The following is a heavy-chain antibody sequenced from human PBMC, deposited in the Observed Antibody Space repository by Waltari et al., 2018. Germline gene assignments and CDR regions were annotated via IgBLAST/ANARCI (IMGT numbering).Heavy chain of an antibody. J-gene: IGHJ6*02. V-gene: IGHV3-48*03. CDR1: GFTFSSYE. D-gene: IGHD5-18*01. CDR2: ISSSGSTI. CDR3: ARDKGRGYSYGLYGGYYYYGMDV. Sequence: EVQLVESGGGLVQPGGSLRVSCAASGFTFSSYEMNWVRQAPGKGLEWVSYISSSGSTIYNADAVKVRFTIARDNAKNSRYLQMSSLRAEDTAVYYCARDKGRGYSYGLYGGYYYYGMDVWGQGTTVTVSS.